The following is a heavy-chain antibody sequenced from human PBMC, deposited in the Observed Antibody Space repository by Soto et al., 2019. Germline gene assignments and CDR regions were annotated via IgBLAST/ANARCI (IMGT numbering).Heavy chain of an antibody. D-gene: IGHD3-16*01. Sequence: EVQLVESGGGLIQPGGSLRLSCAVSGFTVSNNYMSWVRQAPGKGLEGVSVIYSGGYTAYGDSVKGRFTISRDNSKNTLFLQMKTLGAGDPAVFFGAAHPGGGGYWGQGTLVTVSS. CDR1: GFTVSNNY. CDR3: AAHPGGGGY. J-gene: IGHJ4*02. V-gene: IGHV3-53*01. CDR2: IYSGGYT.